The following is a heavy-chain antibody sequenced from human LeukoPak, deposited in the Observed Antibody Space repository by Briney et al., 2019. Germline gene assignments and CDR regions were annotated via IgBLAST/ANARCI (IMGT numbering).Heavy chain of an antibody. Sequence: GGSLRLSCAASGFTFDDYGMSWVRQAPGKGLEWVSGITWNGVSTGYADSVKGRFTISRDNAKNTLYLQMNSLRAEDTALYYCARDLGAYYDSSDNWFDPWGQGTLVTVSS. J-gene: IGHJ5*02. CDR1: GFTFDDYG. CDR2: ITWNGVST. D-gene: IGHD3-22*01. CDR3: ARDLGAYYDSSDNWFDP. V-gene: IGHV3-20*04.